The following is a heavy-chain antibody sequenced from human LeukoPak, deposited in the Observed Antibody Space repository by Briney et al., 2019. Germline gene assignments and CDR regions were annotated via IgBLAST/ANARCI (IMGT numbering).Heavy chain of an antibody. J-gene: IGHJ4*02. D-gene: IGHD4-11*01. CDR2: IYYSGST. CDR3: ARYPVYSNGGFDY. V-gene: IGHV4-39*01. Sequence: SETLSLTCTVSGGSISSSSCYWGWIRQPPGKGLEWIGSIYYSGSTYYNPSLKSRVTISVDTSKNQFSLKLSSVTAADTAVYYCARYPVYSNGGFDYWGQGTLVTVSS. CDR1: GGSISSSSCY.